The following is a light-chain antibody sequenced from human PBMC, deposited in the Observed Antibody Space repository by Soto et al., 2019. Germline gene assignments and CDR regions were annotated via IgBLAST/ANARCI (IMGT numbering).Light chain of an antibody. CDR3: QTWGTGIFVV. CDR1: SGHNSYA. Sequence: QPVLTQSPSASASLGASVNVTCTLSSGHNSYAIAWHQQQPEKGPRYLMKVNSDGSHIKGDWTHDLFSGSSSGSERYITFSSLPSEDEADYYCQTWGTGIFVVFGGGTKLTVL. J-gene: IGLJ2*01. CDR2: VNSDGSH. V-gene: IGLV4-69*01.